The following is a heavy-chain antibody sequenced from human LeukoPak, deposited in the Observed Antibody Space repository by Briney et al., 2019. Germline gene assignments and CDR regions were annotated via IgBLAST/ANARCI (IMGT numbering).Heavy chain of an antibody. CDR2: IYPGDSDT. CDR3: ARHHTAMFDY. CDR1: GYRFTSYW. D-gene: IGHD5-18*01. V-gene: IGHV5-51*01. Sequence: GESLKISCKVSGYRFTSYWIAWVRQMPGKGLEWMGLIYPGDSDTRYNPSFQGQVTISANKSISTAYLQWSSLKASDTAIYYCARHHTAMFDYWGQGTLVTVSS. J-gene: IGHJ4*02.